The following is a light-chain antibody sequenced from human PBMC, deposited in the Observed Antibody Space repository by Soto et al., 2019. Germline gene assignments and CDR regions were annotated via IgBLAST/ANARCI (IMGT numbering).Light chain of an antibody. CDR1: RSVSSD. Sequence: EIVMTQSPATLSVSPGERVTLSCRASRSVSSDLAWYQYKPGQAPRLLIYGASTRATGTPARFSGSGSGTEFSLSISSLQSEDFAVYYCLQYNDWPPKQYTFGQGTKLEIK. CDR2: GAS. CDR3: LQYNDWPPKQYT. J-gene: IGKJ2*01. V-gene: IGKV3-15*01.